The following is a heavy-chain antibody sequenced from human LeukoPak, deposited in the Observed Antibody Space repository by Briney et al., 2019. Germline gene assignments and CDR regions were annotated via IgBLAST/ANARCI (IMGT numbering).Heavy chain of an antibody. Sequence: GGSLRLSCAASGFTFSSYSMNWVRQAPGKGLEWVSSISSSSSYIYYADSVKGRFTISRDNAKNSLYLQMNSLRAEDAAVYYCARDLSGIAAAGTCLDYWGQGTLVTVSS. J-gene: IGHJ4*02. CDR2: ISSSSSYI. D-gene: IGHD6-13*01. CDR1: GFTFSSYS. CDR3: ARDLSGIAAAGTCLDY. V-gene: IGHV3-21*01.